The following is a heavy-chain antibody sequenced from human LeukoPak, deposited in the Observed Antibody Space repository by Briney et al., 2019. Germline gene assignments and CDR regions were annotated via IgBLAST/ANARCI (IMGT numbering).Heavy chain of an antibody. J-gene: IGHJ4*02. Sequence: ASLKVSCKASGGTFSSYAISWVRQALGQGLEWMGIMNPSGGSTTYPQKFQGRVTMTRDTSTSIAYMELSSLTSEDTAMYYCARGAAYNSLDFWGQGTLVTVSS. CDR3: ARGAAYNSLDF. CDR1: GGTFSSYA. D-gene: IGHD5-24*01. CDR2: MNPSGGST. V-gene: IGHV1-46*01.